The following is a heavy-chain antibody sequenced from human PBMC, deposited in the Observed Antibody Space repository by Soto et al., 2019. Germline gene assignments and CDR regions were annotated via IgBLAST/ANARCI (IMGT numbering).Heavy chain of an antibody. CDR1: GFTFSDFG. Sequence: GGSLRLSCAASGFTFSDFGMSWVRQAPGKGLEWVSVISASGDATYYAASVKGRFALSRDNSKNTLYLQMNSLTVADTAVYYCAKKVTIYAVDPADYWGQGTQVTVSS. CDR3: AKKVTIYAVDPADY. CDR2: ISASGDAT. D-gene: IGHD3-3*01. J-gene: IGHJ4*02. V-gene: IGHV3-23*01.